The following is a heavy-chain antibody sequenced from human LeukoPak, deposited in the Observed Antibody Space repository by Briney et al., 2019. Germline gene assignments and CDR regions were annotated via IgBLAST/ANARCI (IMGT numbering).Heavy chain of an antibody. CDR1: GFTFSSYT. V-gene: IGHV3-21*01. Sequence: AGSLRLSCAASGFTFSSYTMHWVRQAPGKGLEWVSSISTSSGYIYYADSVKGRFTISRDNAKNSLYLQMNSLRAEDTALYYCAADTPLRGFSYGFDYWGQGTLVTVSS. D-gene: IGHD5-18*01. J-gene: IGHJ4*02. CDR2: ISTSSGYI. CDR3: AADTPLRGFSYGFDY.